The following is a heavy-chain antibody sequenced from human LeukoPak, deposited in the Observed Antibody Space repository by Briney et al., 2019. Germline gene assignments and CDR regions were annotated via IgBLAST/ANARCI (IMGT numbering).Heavy chain of an antibody. J-gene: IGHJ3*02. CDR2: ISAYNGNT. CDR3: ARGYRLTRQPNDAFDI. D-gene: IGHD5-18*01. V-gene: IGHV1-18*01. Sequence: ASVKVSCKASGYTFTSYGISWVRQAPGQGLEWMGWISAYNGNTNYAQKLQGRVTMTTDTSTSTAYMELRSLRSDDTAVYYCARGYRLTRQPNDAFDIWGRGTMATVSS. CDR1: GYTFTSYG.